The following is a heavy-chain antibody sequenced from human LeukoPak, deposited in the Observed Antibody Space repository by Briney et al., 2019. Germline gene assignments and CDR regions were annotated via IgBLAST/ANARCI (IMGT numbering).Heavy chain of an antibody. V-gene: IGHV4-34*01. CDR1: GESFSGYY. J-gene: IGHJ4*02. D-gene: IGHD2-2*02. Sequence: SETLSLTCAVYGESFSGYYWNWIRQPPGKGLEWMGETNHSGSTNYNTSLTSRVTISVATSKNQFSRNLSSVTAADTAVYYCARRFCNSTSCYTVDYWGQGTLVTVSS. CDR2: TNHSGST. CDR3: ARRFCNSTSCYTVDY.